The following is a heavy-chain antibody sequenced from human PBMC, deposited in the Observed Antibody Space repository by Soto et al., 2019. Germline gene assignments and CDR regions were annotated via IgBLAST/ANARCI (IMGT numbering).Heavy chain of an antibody. CDR2: INHDGST. V-gene: IGHV4-34*01. D-gene: IGHD5-12*01. CDR3: ARTDIVTTNWFDP. Sequence: QVHLQQWGAGLLKPSETLSLTCAVYGESFIGYYWTWIRQSPGKGLEWIGEINHDGSTNYNPSLKSRVTISIDTSKNQFSLKLTSVTAADTSVYYCARTDIVTTNWFDPWGQGTLVTVSS. CDR1: GESFIGYY. J-gene: IGHJ5*02.